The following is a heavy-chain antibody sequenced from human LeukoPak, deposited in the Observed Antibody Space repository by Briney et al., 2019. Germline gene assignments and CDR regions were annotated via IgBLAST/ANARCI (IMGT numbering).Heavy chain of an antibody. J-gene: IGHJ6*02. Sequence: SQTLSLTCTVSGGSISSGGYYWSWIRQHPGKGLEWIGYIYYSGSTYYNPSLKSRVTISVDTSKNQFSLKLSSVTAADTAVYYCARVVGYCSGGSCLVYNYYYYGMHVWGQGTTVTVSS. CDR1: GGSISSGGYY. CDR3: ARVVGYCSGGSCLVYNYYYYGMHV. V-gene: IGHV4-31*03. CDR2: IYYSGST. D-gene: IGHD2-15*01.